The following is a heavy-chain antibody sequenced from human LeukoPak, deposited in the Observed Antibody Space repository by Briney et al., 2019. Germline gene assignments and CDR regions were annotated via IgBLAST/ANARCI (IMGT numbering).Heavy chain of an antibody. V-gene: IGHV3-21*01. CDR3: ARASSIYDSSGYDPFDI. D-gene: IGHD3-22*01. J-gene: IGHJ3*02. Sequence: GGSLRLSCAASGFTFSSYSMNWVRQAPGKGLEWVSSISSSSSYIYYADSVKGRFTISRDNAKNSLYLQMNSLRAEDTAVYYCARASSIYDSSGYDPFDIWGQGTMVTVYS. CDR2: ISSSSSYI. CDR1: GFTFSSYS.